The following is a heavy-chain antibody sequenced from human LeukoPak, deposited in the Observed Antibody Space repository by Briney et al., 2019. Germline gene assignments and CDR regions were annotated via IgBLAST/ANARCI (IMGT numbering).Heavy chain of an antibody. D-gene: IGHD3-10*01. V-gene: IGHV4-38-2*01. CDR3: ARCGLVRGLNDY. CDR1: GYSISSGYY. CDR2: IYHSGST. J-gene: IGHJ4*02. Sequence: SETLSLTCAVSGYSISSGYYWGWIQQPPGKGLEWIGSIYHSGSTYYNPSLKSRVTISVDTSKNQFSLKLSSVTAADTAVYYCARCGLVRGLNDYWGQGTLVTVSS.